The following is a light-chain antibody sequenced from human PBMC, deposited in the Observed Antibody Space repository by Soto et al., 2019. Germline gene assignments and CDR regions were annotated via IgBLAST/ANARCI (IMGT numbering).Light chain of an antibody. CDR2: GNT. CDR3: QSYDITLSGVV. CDR1: SSNIGTGYD. Sequence: QSVLTQPPSVSGAPGQRVTISCTGSSSNIGTGYDVHWYQQVPGTAPKLLIYGNTNRPSGVPDRFSGSKSGTSASLAITGLQAEDEADYYCQSYDITLSGVVFGGGTKLTVL. J-gene: IGLJ2*01. V-gene: IGLV1-40*01.